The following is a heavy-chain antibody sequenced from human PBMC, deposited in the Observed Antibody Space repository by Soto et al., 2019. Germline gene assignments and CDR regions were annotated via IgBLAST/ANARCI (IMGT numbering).Heavy chain of an antibody. J-gene: IGHJ4*02. CDR2: INAGNGNT. V-gene: IGHV1-3*05. D-gene: IGHD6-19*01. CDR1: GYTFTGYA. CDR3: ARAVAVPADFDY. Sequence: QVQLVQSGAEEKKPGASVKVSCKASGYTFTGYAMHWVRQAPGQRLEWMGWINAGNGNTKYSQKFQDRVTITRDTSASTAYMELRSLRSEDTAVYYCARAVAVPADFDYWGQGTLVTVSS.